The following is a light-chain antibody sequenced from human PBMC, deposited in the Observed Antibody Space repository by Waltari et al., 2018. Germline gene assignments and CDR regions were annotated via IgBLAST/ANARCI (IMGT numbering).Light chain of an antibody. Sequence: PPSASGTPGQRVIISCSGSRSNIGTHTVNWYQQLPGSAPKLLIFADDQRPSGVPDRFSGSKSDTSASLAISGLQSEDEADYYCASWDDTLTVSFGTGTKVIVL. V-gene: IGLV1-44*01. J-gene: IGLJ1*01. CDR2: ADD. CDR3: ASWDDTLTVS. CDR1: RSNIGTHT.